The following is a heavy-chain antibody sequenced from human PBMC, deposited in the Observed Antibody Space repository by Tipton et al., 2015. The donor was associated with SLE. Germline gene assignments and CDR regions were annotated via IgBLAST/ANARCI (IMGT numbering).Heavy chain of an antibody. CDR3: ARSSVLLVVHPNAFDI. V-gene: IGHV5-51*03. CDR1: GYSFSNYW. CDR2: IYPGDSDT. D-gene: IGHD2-8*02. Sequence: QLVQSGAEVKKPGESLKISCKGSGYSFSNYWIGWVRQMPGRGLEWMGIIYPGDSDTKYSPSLEGQVTISADTSINTAYLQLSSLKASDTAIYYCARSSVLLVVHPNAFDIWGPGTRGTVSS. J-gene: IGHJ3*02.